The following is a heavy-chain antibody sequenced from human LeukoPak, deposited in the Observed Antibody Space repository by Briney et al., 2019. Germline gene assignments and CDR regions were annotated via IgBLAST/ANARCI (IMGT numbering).Heavy chain of an antibody. CDR3: ARVLFTEEDAFDI. CDR1: GYSISSGYY. J-gene: IGHJ3*02. Sequence: SETLSLTCSVSGYSISSGYYWTWMRQAPGKGLEWIGYIYHSGSSTYYNPSLNSRLSISVDTSKNQISLKLSSVTAADTAVYYCARVLFTEEDAFDIWGQGTMVTVSS. V-gene: IGHV4-38-2*02. CDR2: IYHSGSS.